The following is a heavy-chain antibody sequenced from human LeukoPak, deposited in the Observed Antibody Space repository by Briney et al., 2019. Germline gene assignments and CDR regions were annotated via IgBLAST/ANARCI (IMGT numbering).Heavy chain of an antibody. Sequence: SETLSLTCTVSGGSISSGGYCWSWIRQPPGKGLEWIGYIYYSGSTNYNTSLKSRVTISADTSKNQFSLKLSSVTAADTAVYYCARHGSSSRPLFVYWGQGTLVTVSS. V-gene: IGHV4-61*08. CDR2: IYYSGST. D-gene: IGHD6-13*01. CDR3: ARHGSSSRPLFVY. J-gene: IGHJ4*02. CDR1: GGSISSGGYC.